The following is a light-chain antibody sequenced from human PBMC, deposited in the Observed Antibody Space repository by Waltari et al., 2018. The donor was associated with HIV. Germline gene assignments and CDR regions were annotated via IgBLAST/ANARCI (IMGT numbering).Light chain of an antibody. CDR2: KAS. Sequence: DIHMTHSLSTLSASVGDRVPITCRASQSISSWLAWYQQEPGKAPKLLIYKASSLESGVPSRFSGSGSGTEFTLTISSLQPDDFATYYCQQYNSYSRTFGQGTKLEIK. CDR3: QQYNSYSRT. CDR1: QSISSW. V-gene: IGKV1-5*03. J-gene: IGKJ1*01.